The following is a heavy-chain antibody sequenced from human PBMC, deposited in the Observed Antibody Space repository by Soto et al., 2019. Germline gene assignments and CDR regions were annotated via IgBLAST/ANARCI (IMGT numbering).Heavy chain of an antibody. Sequence: EVQLVESGGGLVQPGGSVKLSCAASGFTFSGSGIHWVRQASGKGLEWVGRVKTRSYSYATAYTASVEGRFTISRDDSKNTAYLQMNSLKTEDTAVYYCARLLARGDDYNSPPYYLDYWGQGTLVTVSS. D-gene: IGHD3-10*01. CDR3: ARLLARGDDYNSPPYYLDY. CDR2: VKTRSYSYAT. J-gene: IGHJ4*02. V-gene: IGHV3-73*02. CDR1: GFTFSGSG.